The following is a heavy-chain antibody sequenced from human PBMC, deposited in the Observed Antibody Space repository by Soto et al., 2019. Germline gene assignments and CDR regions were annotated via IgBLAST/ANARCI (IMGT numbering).Heavy chain of an antibody. CDR3: ARDFVVVEAANYMEV. D-gene: IGHD2-15*01. V-gene: IGHV4-34*01. Sequence: SETLSLTCAVYGGSCSGYYWSWIRQPPGKGLEWIGEINHSGSTKYNPSLKSRVTISVDTSKNQFSLKLSSVTAADTAVYYCARDFVVVEAANYMEVWGKGTTVTVSS. CDR2: INHSGST. J-gene: IGHJ6*03. CDR1: GGSCSGYY.